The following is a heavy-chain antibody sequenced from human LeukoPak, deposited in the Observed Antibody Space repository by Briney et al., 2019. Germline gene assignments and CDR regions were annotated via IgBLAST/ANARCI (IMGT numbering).Heavy chain of an antibody. CDR2: IKQDGSEK. CDR1: GFTFSSYR. Sequence: GGSLRLSCAASGFTFSSYRMSWVRQAPGKGLGRVANIKQDGSEKYYVDSVKGRFTISRDNAKNSLYLQMNSLRAEDTAVYYCARMIDNWFDPWGQGTLVTVSS. D-gene: IGHD3-22*01. CDR3: ARMIDNWFDP. V-gene: IGHV3-7*01. J-gene: IGHJ5*02.